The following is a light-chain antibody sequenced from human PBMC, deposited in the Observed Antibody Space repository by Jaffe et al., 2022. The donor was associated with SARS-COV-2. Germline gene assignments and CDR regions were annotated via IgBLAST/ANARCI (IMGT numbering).Light chain of an antibody. J-gene: IGKJ4*01. CDR1: QGISSY. CDR3: QQLNSYPLT. CDR2: AAS. Sequence: DIQLTQSPSFLSASVGDRVIITCRARQGISSYLAWYQQKPGKAPKLLIYAASTLESGVPSRFSGSGSGTEFTLTISSLQPEDFATYYCQQLNSYPLTFGGGTKVEIK. V-gene: IGKV1-9*01.